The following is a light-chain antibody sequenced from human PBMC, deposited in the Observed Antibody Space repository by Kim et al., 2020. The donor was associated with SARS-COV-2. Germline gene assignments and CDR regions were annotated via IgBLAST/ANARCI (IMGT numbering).Light chain of an antibody. V-gene: IGKV1-39*01. J-gene: IGKJ4*01. Sequence: SVGDRGIISCRASQSISNCLTWYQQKPEIAPKLLIYVASSLQSGVPSRFSGSGAGTDFTLTISSLQPEDFATYYCQQNYSPPLTFGGGTKVDIK. CDR1: QSISNC. CDR2: VAS. CDR3: QQNYSPPLT.